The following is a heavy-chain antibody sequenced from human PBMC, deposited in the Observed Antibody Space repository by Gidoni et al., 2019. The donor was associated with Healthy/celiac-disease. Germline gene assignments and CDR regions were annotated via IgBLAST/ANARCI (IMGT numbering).Heavy chain of an antibody. Sequence: QLQLQESGPGLVKPSQTLSLTSTVPGGSISSGYYYWRWIRQPPGKGLEWIGYIYYSGSTYYNPSLKSRVTISVETSKNQFSLKLSSVTAADTAVYYCARGSAAVPAATHHYYYYYMDVWGKGTTVTVSS. J-gene: IGHJ6*03. CDR3: ARGSAAVPAATHHYYYYYMDV. CDR1: GGSISSGYYY. D-gene: IGHD2-2*01. V-gene: IGHV4-30-4*01. CDR2: IYYSGST.